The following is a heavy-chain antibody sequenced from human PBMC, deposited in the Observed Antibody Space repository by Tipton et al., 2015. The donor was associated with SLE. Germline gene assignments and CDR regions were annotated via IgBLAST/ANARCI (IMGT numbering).Heavy chain of an antibody. CDR3: AKDYNYDYPDYN. CDR1: GGSISSRNW. V-gene: IGHV4-4*02. CDR2: IDHSGST. D-gene: IGHD4-17*01. Sequence: TLSLTCAVSGGSISSRNWWSWVRQPPGKGLEWIGEIDHSGSTNYNPSLTSRVSISLDKSRNQFSLRLSSVTAADTAVYYCAKDYNYDYPDYNWGRGTLVTVSS. J-gene: IGHJ4*02.